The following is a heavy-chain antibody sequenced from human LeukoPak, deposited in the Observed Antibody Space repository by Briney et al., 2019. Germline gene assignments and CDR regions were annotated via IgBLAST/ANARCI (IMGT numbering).Heavy chain of an antibody. CDR1: GFTFSSYA. V-gene: IGHV3-23*01. CDR3: ARDLIWFGEFHDY. Sequence: KSGGSLRLSCAASGFTFSSYAMSWVRQAPGKGLEWVATIVSDGYKAYYADSVKGRFAISRDNAKNTLYLQMNSLRAEDTAVYYCARDLIWFGEFHDYWGQGTLVTVSS. CDR2: IVSDGYKA. J-gene: IGHJ4*02. D-gene: IGHD3-10*01.